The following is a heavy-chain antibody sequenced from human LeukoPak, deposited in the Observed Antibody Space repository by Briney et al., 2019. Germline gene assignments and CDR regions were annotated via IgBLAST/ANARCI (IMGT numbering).Heavy chain of an antibody. V-gene: IGHV4-34*01. CDR2: ISHRDVP. D-gene: IGHD6-25*01. Sequence: SETLSLTCAVYGGSFSGYYWSWIRQPPGKGPEWIGDISHRDVPNYSPSLQSRVIISLDTSNNQVSMKLRSVTAADTAVYYCAAYSTGLYRGFHVWGQGTLVVVSS. CDR1: GGSFSGYY. J-gene: IGHJ3*01. CDR3: AAYSTGLYRGFHV.